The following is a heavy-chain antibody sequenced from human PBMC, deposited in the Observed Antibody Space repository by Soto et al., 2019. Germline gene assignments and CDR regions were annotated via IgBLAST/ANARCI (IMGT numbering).Heavy chain of an antibody. D-gene: IGHD2-15*01. Sequence: QVQLVQSGAEVKKPGASVKISCKASGYTFTRYTMNWVRQVPGQRLEWMGWINPDNGNTKSSQKFQDRVIITRDTSASTAYMDLSSLRSEDTAVYYCARGIATGQLDPWGQGTLVTVSS. CDR1: GYTFTRYT. CDR3: ARGIATGQLDP. V-gene: IGHV1-3*01. CDR2: INPDNGNT. J-gene: IGHJ5*02.